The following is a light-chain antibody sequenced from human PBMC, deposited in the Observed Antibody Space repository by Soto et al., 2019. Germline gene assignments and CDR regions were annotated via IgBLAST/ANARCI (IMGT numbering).Light chain of an antibody. CDR2: RNN. V-gene: IGLV1-47*01. J-gene: IGLJ3*02. CDR1: SSNIGSNY. CDR3: AAWDDSLSGWV. Sequence: QLVLTQPPSASGTPGQRVTVSCSGSSSNIGSNYVYWYQQLPGTAPKLLISRNNQRPSGVPDRFSGSRSGTSASLAISGLRSEDEADYYGAAWDDSLSGWVFGGGTKVTVL.